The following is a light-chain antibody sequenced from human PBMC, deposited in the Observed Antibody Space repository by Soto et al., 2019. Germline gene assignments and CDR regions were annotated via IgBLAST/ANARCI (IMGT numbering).Light chain of an antibody. CDR3: SSFTISRNTVI. V-gene: IGLV2-8*01. Sequence: QSALTQPPSASGSPGQSVTISCTGTKNDIGVYDFVSWYQHHPGKAPRLIIYEVVQRPSGVPDRFSGSKSGNTASLTVSGLQAADEADYYCSSFTISRNTVIFGGGTKLTVL. CDR2: EVV. J-gene: IGLJ2*01. CDR1: KNDIGVYDF.